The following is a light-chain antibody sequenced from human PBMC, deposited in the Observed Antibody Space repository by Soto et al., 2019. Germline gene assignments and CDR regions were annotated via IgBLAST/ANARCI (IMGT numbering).Light chain of an antibody. CDR2: GAS. CDR1: QSVSSN. Sequence: EIVMTQSPATLSVSQGERATLSCRASQSVSSNLAWYQQKPGQAPRLLIYGASTRATGIPARFSGSGSGTEFNLTISSLQSEDFAVYYCQQYNNWPPRTFGQGTKVEIK. CDR3: QQYNNWPPRT. J-gene: IGKJ1*01. V-gene: IGKV3-15*01.